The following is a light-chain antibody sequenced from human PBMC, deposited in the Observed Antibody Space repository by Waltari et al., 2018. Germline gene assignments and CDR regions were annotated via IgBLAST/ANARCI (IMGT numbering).Light chain of an antibody. CDR3: QQYYITPPT. CDR1: QSVLSSSNNKNF. V-gene: IGKV4-1*01. Sequence: DIVMTQSPDSLTVSLGERATVNCKSSQSVLSSSNNKNFLAWYQQKPGQPPKLLIYWASTRGSGVTDRFSGSGSGTDFTLTISSLQAEDVAVYYCQQYYITPPTFGQGTKVEIK. CDR2: WAS. J-gene: IGKJ1*01.